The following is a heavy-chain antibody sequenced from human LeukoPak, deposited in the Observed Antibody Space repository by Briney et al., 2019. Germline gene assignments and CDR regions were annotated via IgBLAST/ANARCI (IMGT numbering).Heavy chain of an antibody. D-gene: IGHD3-10*01. Sequence: GASVKVSCKASGGTFSSYAISWVRQAPGQGLEWMGGIIPIFGTANYAQKFQGRVTITADESTSTAYMELSSLRSEDTAVYYCARGTMVRGVILAKYYYYYMDVWGKGTTVTISS. CDR2: IIPIFGTA. J-gene: IGHJ6*03. V-gene: IGHV1-69*13. CDR3: ARGTMVRGVILAKYYYYYMDV. CDR1: GGTFSSYA.